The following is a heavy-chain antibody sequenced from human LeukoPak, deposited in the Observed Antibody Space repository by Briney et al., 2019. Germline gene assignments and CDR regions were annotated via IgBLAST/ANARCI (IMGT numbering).Heavy chain of an antibody. Sequence: GGSLRLSCAASGFTFSSYAMPWVRQAPGKGLEWVAVISYDGSNKYYADSVKGRFTISRDNSKNTLYLQMNSLRAEDTAVYYCARDQTSVATMPSTGDDYWGQGTLVTVSS. CDR2: ISYDGSNK. D-gene: IGHD5-24*01. CDR1: GFTFSSYA. J-gene: IGHJ4*02. V-gene: IGHV3-30-3*01. CDR3: ARDQTSVATMPSTGDDY.